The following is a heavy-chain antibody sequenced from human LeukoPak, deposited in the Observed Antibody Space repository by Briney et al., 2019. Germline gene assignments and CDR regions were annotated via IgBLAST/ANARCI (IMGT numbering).Heavy chain of an antibody. CDR2: IYYSGST. CDR3: ARLWRAAIDY. Sequence: PSETLSLTCTVSGNSISSSSYYWGWIRQPPGKGLEWIGSIYYSGSTYYNPSLKSRVTISLDTSKNQFSLKLSSVTAADTAMYYCARLWRAAIDYGGQGTLVTVSS. V-gene: IGHV4-39*01. J-gene: IGHJ4*02. D-gene: IGHD1-1*01. CDR1: GNSISSSSYY.